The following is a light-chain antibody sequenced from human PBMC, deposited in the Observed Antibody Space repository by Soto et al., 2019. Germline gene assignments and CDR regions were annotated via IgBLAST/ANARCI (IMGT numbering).Light chain of an antibody. V-gene: IGKV3-20*01. CDR2: GAY. Sequence: VLTQSPGILYLSPGERATLSCRASQSVINNYLAWYQQKPGQAPKLLISGAYSRASGIPDRVSGSGSGTDFTLTINRLEPEDFAVYYCQQYGTSPRTFGQGTKVEIK. J-gene: IGKJ1*01. CDR3: QQYGTSPRT. CDR1: QSVINNY.